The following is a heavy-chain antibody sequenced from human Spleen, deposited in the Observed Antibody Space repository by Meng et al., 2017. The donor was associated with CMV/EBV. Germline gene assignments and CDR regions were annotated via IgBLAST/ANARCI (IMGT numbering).Heavy chain of an antibody. CDR3: AKDDPVFHY. CDR1: GFTFSDYY. CDR2: ISSSSSYT. V-gene: IGHV3-11*06. J-gene: IGHJ4*02. Sequence: QVQLVEAGGGLVKPGVSLRLSCAASGFTFSDYYMSWIRQAPGKGLEWVSYISSSSSYTNYADSVKGRFTIARDNAKNSLYLQRNSLRAEDTAVYYCAKDDPVFHYWGQGTLVTVSS.